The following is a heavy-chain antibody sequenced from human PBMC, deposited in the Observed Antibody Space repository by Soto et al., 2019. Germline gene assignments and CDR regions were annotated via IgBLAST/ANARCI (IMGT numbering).Heavy chain of an antibody. Sequence: ASVKVSCKASGYTFTSYGISWVRQAPGQGLEWMGWISAYNGNTNYAQKFQGRVTITRDTSASTAYMELSSLRSEDTAVYYCARVGRSRYDFWSGYSYGMDVWGQGTTVTVSS. V-gene: IGHV1-18*01. CDR2: ISAYNGNT. D-gene: IGHD3-3*01. CDR3: ARVGRSRYDFWSGYSYGMDV. CDR1: GYTFTSYG. J-gene: IGHJ6*02.